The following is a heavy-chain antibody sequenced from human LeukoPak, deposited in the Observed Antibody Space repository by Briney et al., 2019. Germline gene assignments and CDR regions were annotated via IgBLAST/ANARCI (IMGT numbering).Heavy chain of an antibody. CDR2: INPSGGST. CDR1: GYTFTSYY. CDR3: AREWWGYCSSTSCHGNDY. V-gene: IGHV1-46*01. D-gene: IGHD2-2*01. J-gene: IGHJ4*02. Sequence: ASVKVSCKASGYTFTSYYMHWVRQAPGQGLEWMGIINPSGGSTSYAQKFQGRVTMTRDTSTSTVYMELSSLRSEDTAVYYCAREWWGYCSSTSCHGNDYWGLGTLVTVSS.